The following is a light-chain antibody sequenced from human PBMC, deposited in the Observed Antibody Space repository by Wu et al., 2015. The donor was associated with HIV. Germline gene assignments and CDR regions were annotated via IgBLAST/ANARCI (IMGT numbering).Light chain of an antibody. J-gene: IGKJ1*01. CDR2: AAF. CDR1: QSIRSY. Sequence: DIQMTQSPSSLSASVGDKVTITCRASQSIRSYLNWYQQKPGKAPKLLIYAAFSLQSGVPSRFSGSGSGTDFTLTISSLQPEDFATYYCQQSYSTPRTFGQGTKVGIK. CDR3: QQSYSTPRT. V-gene: IGKV1-39*01.